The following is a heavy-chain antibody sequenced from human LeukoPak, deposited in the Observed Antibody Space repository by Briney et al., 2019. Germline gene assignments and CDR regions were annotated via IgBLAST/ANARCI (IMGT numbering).Heavy chain of an antibody. Sequence: PGGSLRLSCATSGFTFSGSTIHWVRQAPGKGLEWIGHIRSKANSYVTIYGASVKGRFTISRDDSKNTAYLNMNSLKTEDTAVYYCVGDGHSNTGMNYWGQGTLVTVSS. CDR2: IRSKANSYVT. CDR3: VGDGHSNTGMNY. CDR1: GFTFSGST. D-gene: IGHD2/OR15-2a*01. V-gene: IGHV3-73*01. J-gene: IGHJ4*02.